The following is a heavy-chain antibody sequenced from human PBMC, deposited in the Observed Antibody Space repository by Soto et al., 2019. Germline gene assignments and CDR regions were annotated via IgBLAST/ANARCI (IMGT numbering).Heavy chain of an antibody. Sequence: ASVKVSCKASRYTFTSYGIRWVRQAPGQGLEWMGWISAYNGNTNYAQKLQGRVTMTTDTSTSTAYMELMSLRSDDMSLYYCARDAQVYGDYTSLDYWGQGTLVTVSS. V-gene: IGHV1-18*03. CDR3: ARDAQVYGDYTSLDY. CDR2: ISAYNGNT. D-gene: IGHD4-17*01. CDR1: RYTFTSYG. J-gene: IGHJ4*02.